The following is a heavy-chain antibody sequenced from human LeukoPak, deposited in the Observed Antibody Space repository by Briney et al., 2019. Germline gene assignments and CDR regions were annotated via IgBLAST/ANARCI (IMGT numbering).Heavy chain of an antibody. CDR3: ARGPHIPGRLLRFLEWLREYYFDY. CDR1: GGSFSGYY. Sequence: SETLSLTCAVYGGSFSGYYWSWIRQPPGKGLEWIGEINHSGSTNYNPSLKSRVTISVDTSKNQFSLKLSSVTAADTAVYYCARGPHIPGRLLRFLEWLREYYFDYWGRGTLVTVSS. J-gene: IGHJ4*02. CDR2: INHSGST. V-gene: IGHV4-34*01. D-gene: IGHD3-3*01.